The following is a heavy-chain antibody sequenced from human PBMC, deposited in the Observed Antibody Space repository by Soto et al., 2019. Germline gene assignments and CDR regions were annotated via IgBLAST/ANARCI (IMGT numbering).Heavy chain of an antibody. J-gene: IGHJ4*02. CDR2: FGSGDTT. CDR1: GFTFSTYA. CDR3: AKDTRGSSSQFFAY. D-gene: IGHD6-6*01. V-gene: IGHV3-23*01. Sequence: EVQLLESGGGLVKPGGSLRLSCAASGFTFSTYAMAWVGQAPGRGLEWVSGFGSGDTTYDADSVKGRFTISRDNSKSTLYLQRNSLRAADTAIYYCAKDTRGSSSQFFAYWGQGTLVTVSS.